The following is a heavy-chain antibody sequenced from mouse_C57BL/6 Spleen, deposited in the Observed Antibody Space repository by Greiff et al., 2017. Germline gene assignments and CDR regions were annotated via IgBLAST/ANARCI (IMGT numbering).Heavy chain of an antibody. CDR3: AGGDGYSR. Sequence: EVMLVESGGGLVKPGGSLKLSCAASGFTFSDYGMHWVRQAPEKGLEWVAYISSGSSTIYYADTVKGRFTISRDNAKITLFLQMTSLRSEDTTMYYCAGGDGYSRWGKGTLVTVSA. V-gene: IGHV5-17*01. J-gene: IGHJ3*01. CDR1: GFTFSDYG. CDR2: ISSGSSTI. D-gene: IGHD2-3*01.